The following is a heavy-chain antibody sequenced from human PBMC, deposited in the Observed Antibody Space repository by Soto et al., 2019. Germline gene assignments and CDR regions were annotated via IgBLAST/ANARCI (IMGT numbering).Heavy chain of an antibody. J-gene: IGHJ6*03. Sequence: GGSLRLSCAASGFTFSSYAMHWVRQAPGKGLEYVSAISSNGGSTYYANSVKGRFTISRDNSKNTLYLQRGSLRAEDMAVYYCAREGIVVVPAAIGSPYYYYYMDVWGKGTTVTVSS. D-gene: IGHD2-2*01. CDR2: ISSNGGST. V-gene: IGHV3-64*01. CDR1: GFTFSSYA. CDR3: AREGIVVVPAAIGSPYYYYYMDV.